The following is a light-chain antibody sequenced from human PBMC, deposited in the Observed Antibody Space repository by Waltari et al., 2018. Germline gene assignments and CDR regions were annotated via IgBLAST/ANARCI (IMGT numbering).Light chain of an antibody. CDR3: QHYVRLPAT. Sequence: DIVLTQSPGTLYLSPGERHTLCCRASQSVGRTFAWYQQKPGQAPRLLIYGTSSRATDIPDRFSGSGSGTDFSLTINRLEPEDFAVYYCQHYVRLPATFGQGTKVEIK. J-gene: IGKJ1*01. CDR1: QSVGRTF. V-gene: IGKV3-20*01. CDR2: GTS.